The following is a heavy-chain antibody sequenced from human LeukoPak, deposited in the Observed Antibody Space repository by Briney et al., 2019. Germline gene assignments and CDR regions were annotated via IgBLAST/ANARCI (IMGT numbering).Heavy chain of an antibody. Sequence: PGRSLRLSCAASGFTFDDYAMHWVRQAPGKGLEWVSSISSSSSYTYYADSVKGRFTISRDNAKNSLYLQMNSLRAEDTAVYYCARAYSGYDRGDYWGQGTLVTVSS. J-gene: IGHJ4*02. CDR1: GFTFDDYA. D-gene: IGHD5-12*01. CDR3: ARAYSGYDRGDY. V-gene: IGHV3-21*01. CDR2: ISSSSSYT.